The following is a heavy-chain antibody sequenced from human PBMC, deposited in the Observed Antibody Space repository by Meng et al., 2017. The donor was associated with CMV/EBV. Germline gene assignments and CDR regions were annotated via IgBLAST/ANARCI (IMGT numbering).Heavy chain of an antibody. D-gene: IGHD6-19*01. CDR2: INHSGST. Sequence: GSLRLSCAVYGGSFSGYYWSWIRQPPGKGLEWIGEINHSGSTNYNPSLKSRVTISVDTSKNQFSLKLSSVTAADTAVYYCARVSGESSGWSYYYYYYGMDVWGQGTTVTVSS. V-gene: IGHV4-34*01. CDR3: ARVSGESSGWSYYYYYYGMDV. J-gene: IGHJ6*02. CDR1: GGSFSGYY.